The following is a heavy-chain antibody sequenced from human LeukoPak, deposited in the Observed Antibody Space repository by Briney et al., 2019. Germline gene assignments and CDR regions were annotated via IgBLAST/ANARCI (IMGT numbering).Heavy chain of an antibody. D-gene: IGHD3-22*01. Sequence: SETLSLTCSVSAGSINSSYYYWSWIRQPAGKGLEWIGRIYTSGSTHYNPSLKSRVSISIDTSKNRFSLKLTSVTAADTAVYYCARDGARNYSESTGWAFDIWGQGTMVTVSS. CDR3: ARDGARNYSESTGWAFDI. V-gene: IGHV4-61*02. CDR1: AGSINSSYYY. J-gene: IGHJ3*02. CDR2: IYTSGST.